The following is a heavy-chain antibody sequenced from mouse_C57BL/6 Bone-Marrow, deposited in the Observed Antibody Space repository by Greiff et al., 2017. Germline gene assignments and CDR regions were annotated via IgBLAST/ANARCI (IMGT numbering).Heavy chain of an antibody. V-gene: IGHV1-53*01. J-gene: IGHJ1*03. CDR3: AREGVGYYWYFDV. Sequence: VQLQQPGTELVKPGASVKLSCKASGYTFTSYWMHWVKQRPGQGLEWIGNINPSNGGTNYNEKFKSKATLTVDKSSSTAYMQLSSLTSEDSAVYYCAREGVGYYWYFDVWGTGTTVTVAS. CDR1: GYTFTSYW. CDR2: INPSNGGT. D-gene: IGHD1-3*01.